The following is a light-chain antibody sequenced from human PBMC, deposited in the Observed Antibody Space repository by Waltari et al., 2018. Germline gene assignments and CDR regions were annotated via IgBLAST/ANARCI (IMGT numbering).Light chain of an antibody. CDR1: QSISNL. Sequence: DIQMTQSPSTLSASVGDRVTSTCRASQSISNLLAWYQQKPGKAPKLLIYKASSLESGVPSRFSGSGSGTEFTLTISSMQPDDFATYDCQQYNSYYENTFGQGTKLEIK. CDR2: KAS. J-gene: IGKJ2*01. CDR3: QQYNSYYENT. V-gene: IGKV1-5*03.